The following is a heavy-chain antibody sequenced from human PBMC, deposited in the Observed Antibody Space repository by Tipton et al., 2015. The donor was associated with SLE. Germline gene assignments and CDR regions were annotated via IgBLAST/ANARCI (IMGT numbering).Heavy chain of an antibody. CDR3: AKDFTNYGMDV. J-gene: IGHJ6*02. D-gene: IGHD3-16*01. CDR2: IRPDGSHE. Sequence: SLRLSCAASGFSLSGYGMHWVRQAPGKGLEWLTFIRPDGSHESYGDSVKGRLTISRDTSKNTLFLQMKSLRVDDTGVYYCAKDFTNYGMDVWGQGTTVTVSS. CDR1: GFSLSGYG. V-gene: IGHV3-30*02.